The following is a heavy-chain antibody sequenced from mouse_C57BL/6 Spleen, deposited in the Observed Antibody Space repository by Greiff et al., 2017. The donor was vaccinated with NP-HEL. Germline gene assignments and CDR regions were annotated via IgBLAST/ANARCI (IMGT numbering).Heavy chain of an antibody. Sequence: QVQLQQSGPELVKPGASVKISCTASGYAFSSSWMNWVKRRPGKGLEWIGRIYPGDGDTNYNGKFKGKATLTADKSSSTAYMQLSSLTSEDSAVYFCARWVYSKGPRYAMDYWGQGTSVTVSS. V-gene: IGHV1-82*01. CDR1: GYAFSSSW. D-gene: IGHD2-5*01. CDR2: IYPGDGDT. CDR3: ARWVYSKGPRYAMDY. J-gene: IGHJ4*01.